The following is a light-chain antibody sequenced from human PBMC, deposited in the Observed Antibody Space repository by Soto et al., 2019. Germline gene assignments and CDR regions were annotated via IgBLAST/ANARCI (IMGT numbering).Light chain of an antibody. CDR3: QQYNSYSPT. V-gene: IGKV1-5*01. CDR1: QSISSW. Sequence: DIPMTQSPSTLSASVGDRVTITCRASQSISSWLAWYQQKPGKAPKLLIYDSSCLESGVPSRFSGSGSGTEFSLPICSLQPDDFASYDCQQYNSYSPTFGQGTKVEIK. J-gene: IGKJ1*01. CDR2: DSS.